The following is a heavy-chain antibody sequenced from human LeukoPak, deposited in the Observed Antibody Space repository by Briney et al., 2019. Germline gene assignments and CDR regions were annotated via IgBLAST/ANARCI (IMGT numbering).Heavy chain of an antibody. CDR2: ISGSGGST. D-gene: IGHD3-10*02. CDR1: GFTFSSYG. Sequence: GGSLRLSCAASGFTFSSYGMSWVRQAPGKGLEWVSAISGSGGSTYHADSVKGRFTISRDNSKNTLYLQMNSLRAEDTAVYYCAELGITMIGGVWGKGTTVTISS. J-gene: IGHJ6*04. V-gene: IGHV3-23*01. CDR3: AELGITMIGGV.